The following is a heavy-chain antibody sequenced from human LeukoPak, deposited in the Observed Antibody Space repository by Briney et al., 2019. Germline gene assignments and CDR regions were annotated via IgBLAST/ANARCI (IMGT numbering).Heavy chain of an antibody. V-gene: IGHV4-59*01. J-gene: IGHJ3*02. CDR2: IYYSGTT. CDR3: ARGHRVGATHDAFDI. CDR1: SGSISNYY. D-gene: IGHD1-26*01. Sequence: SEILSLTCTVSSGSISNYYWSWIRQPPGKGLEWIGHIYYSGTTNYDPSLRSRVTMSIDTSKNQFSLKLSSVTTADTAVYYCARGHRVGATHDAFDIWGQGTMVTVSS.